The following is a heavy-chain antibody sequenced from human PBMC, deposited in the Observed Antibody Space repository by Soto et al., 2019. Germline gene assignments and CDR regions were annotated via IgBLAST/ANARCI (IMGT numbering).Heavy chain of an antibody. CDR3: ARDREGYSGFDYPAY. Sequence: QVQLVESWGGVVQPGRSLRLSCAASGLTFSRYAMHWVRQAPGKGLEWVASIAYGGSNKYYAESVRGRFTISRDNSNNTLYLQMNSLRAEDTAVYYGARDREGYSGFDYPAYWGQGTLGTVSS. CDR1: GLTFSRYA. J-gene: IGHJ4*02. D-gene: IGHD5-12*01. CDR2: IAYGGSNK. V-gene: IGHV3-30-3*01.